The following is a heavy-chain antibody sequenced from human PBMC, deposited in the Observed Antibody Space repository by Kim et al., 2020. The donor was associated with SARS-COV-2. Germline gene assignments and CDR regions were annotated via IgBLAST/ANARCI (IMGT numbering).Heavy chain of an antibody. J-gene: IGHJ4*02. CDR3: ARDRSYSLDY. CDR2: IKEDGSER. Sequence: GGSLRLSCAASGFTFTSDWMSWVRQAPGNGLEWVAKIKEDGSERYYVNSVEGRFTISRDNAKNSLYLQMNSLRAEDTGVYYCARDRSYSLDYWGQGTLVTVSS. V-gene: IGHV3-7*01. CDR1: GFTFTSDW. D-gene: IGHD1-26*01.